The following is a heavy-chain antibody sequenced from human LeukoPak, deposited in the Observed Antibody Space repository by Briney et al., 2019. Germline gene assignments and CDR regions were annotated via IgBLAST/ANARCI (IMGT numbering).Heavy chain of an antibody. D-gene: IGHD1-26*01. Sequence: PSETLSLTCTVSGGSISSGGYYWSWIRQHPGKGPEWIVYIYYSGSTYYNPSLKSRVTISVDTSKNQFSLKLSSVTAADTAVYYCARSYTGPGGDFDYWGQGTLVTVSS. CDR1: GGSISSGGYY. J-gene: IGHJ4*02. V-gene: IGHV4-31*03. CDR2: IYYSGST. CDR3: ARSYTGPGGDFDY.